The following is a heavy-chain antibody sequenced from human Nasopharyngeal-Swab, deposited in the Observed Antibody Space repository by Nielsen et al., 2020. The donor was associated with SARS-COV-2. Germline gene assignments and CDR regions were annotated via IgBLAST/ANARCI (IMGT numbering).Heavy chain of an antibody. CDR2: IIPIFGTA. CDR1: GGTFISNA. J-gene: IGHJ5*02. V-gene: IGHV1-69*13. Sequence: SAKISCKASGGTFISNAISCVRHAPGQGLEWRGGIIPIFGTANYAQKFQGRVTITADESTSTAYMELSSLRSEDTAVYYCARGGYSYGMSKNNWFDPWGQGTLVTVSS. D-gene: IGHD5-18*01. CDR3: ARGGYSYGMSKNNWFDP.